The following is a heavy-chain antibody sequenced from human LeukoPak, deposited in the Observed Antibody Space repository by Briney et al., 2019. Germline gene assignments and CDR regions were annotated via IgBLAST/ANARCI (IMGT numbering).Heavy chain of an antibody. CDR2: IYPGDSDT. V-gene: IGHV5-51*01. CDR3: ATGYGSGRGAFDI. Sequence: GESLKISCVGSGYSFISYWIAWVRQMPGKGLEWMGIIYPGDSDTTYSPSFQGQVTISADKSISTAYLQWSSLKASDTAIYYCATGYGSGRGAFDIWGQGTMGSVSS. CDR1: GYSFISYW. J-gene: IGHJ3*02. D-gene: IGHD6-19*01.